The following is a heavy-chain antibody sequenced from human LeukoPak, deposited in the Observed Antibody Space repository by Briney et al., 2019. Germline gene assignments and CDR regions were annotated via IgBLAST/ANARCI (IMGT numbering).Heavy chain of an antibody. V-gene: IGHV3-73*01. D-gene: IGHD6-6*01. J-gene: IGHJ4*02. CDR3: TRVAARPSG. Sequence: GGSLKLSCGASGFTFSGSAIHWVRQASGKGLEWVGRIRSKANNYATAYAASVKGRFTVSRDDSKNTAYLQMNSLKTEDTAVYYCTRVAARPSGWGQGTLVTVSS. CDR1: GFTFSGSA. CDR2: IRSKANNYAT.